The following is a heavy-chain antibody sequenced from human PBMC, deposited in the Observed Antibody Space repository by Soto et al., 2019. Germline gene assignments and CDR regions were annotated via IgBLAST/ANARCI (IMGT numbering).Heavy chain of an antibody. Sequence: GGSLRLSCAASGFTFSSYAMHWVRQAPGKGLEWVAVISYDGSNKYYADSVKGRFTISRDNSKNTLYLQMNSLRAEDTAVYYCARGSSSGSYYLRSDYWGQGTLVTVSS. J-gene: IGHJ4*02. V-gene: IGHV3-30-3*01. CDR3: ARGSSSGSYYLRSDY. D-gene: IGHD3-10*01. CDR2: ISYDGSNK. CDR1: GFTFSSYA.